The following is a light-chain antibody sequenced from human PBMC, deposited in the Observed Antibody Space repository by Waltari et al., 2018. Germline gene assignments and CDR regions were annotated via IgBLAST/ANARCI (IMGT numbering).Light chain of an antibody. J-gene: IGKJ2*01. Sequence: IVLTQSPGTLSLSPGDRASLSCKASQSLGKNYLAWYQHKPSQAPRLLIYGASSRAAGIPDRFSGSGSGTDFTLTISRLEPEDFAVYYCQQYASSVLYTFGQGTKLEIK. CDR1: QSLGKNY. CDR3: QQYASSVLYT. CDR2: GAS. V-gene: IGKV3-20*01.